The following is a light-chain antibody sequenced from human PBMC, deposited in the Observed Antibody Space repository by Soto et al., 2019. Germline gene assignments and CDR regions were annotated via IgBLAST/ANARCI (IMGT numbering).Light chain of an antibody. V-gene: IGKV3-11*01. CDR2: DAS. CDR3: QQRSNWPRIT. J-gene: IGKJ4*01. CDR1: QSVSSY. Sequence: EIVLTQSPATLSLSPGERATLSCRASQSVSSYLALYQQKPGQAPRLLIYDASNRATGIPARFSGSGSGTDFALTISSLDPEDFAVYYCQQRSNWPRITFGGGTKVEIK.